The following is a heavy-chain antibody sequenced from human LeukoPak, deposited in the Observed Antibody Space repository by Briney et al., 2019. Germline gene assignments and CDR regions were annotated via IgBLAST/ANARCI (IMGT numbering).Heavy chain of an antibody. D-gene: IGHD6-13*01. Sequence: GGSLRLSCAASGFTLRSYAMSWVRQAPGRGVGWVSIISSSGSHTNYTDSMKGRFTISRDNSKNPLYLQINSLRVEDTAVYFCAKELAAAGTGVFDYWGQGTLVTVSS. CDR3: AKELAAAGTGVFDY. J-gene: IGHJ4*02. CDR1: GFTLRSYA. V-gene: IGHV3-23*01. CDR2: ISSSGSHT.